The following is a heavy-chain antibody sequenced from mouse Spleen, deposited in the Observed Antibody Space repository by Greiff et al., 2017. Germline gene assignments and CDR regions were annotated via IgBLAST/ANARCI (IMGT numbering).Heavy chain of an antibody. J-gene: IGHJ4*01. CDR3: ARDLGHSYYSYDDAMDY. D-gene: IGHD2-12*01. V-gene: IGHV5-16*01. CDR2: INYDGSST. CDR1: GFTFSDYY. Sequence: EVKLVESEGGLVQPGSSMKLSCTASGFTFSDYYMAWVRQVPEKGLEWVANINYDGSSTYYLDSLKSRFIISRDNAKNILYLQMSSLKSEDTATYYCARDLGHSYYSYDDAMDYWGQGTSVTVSS.